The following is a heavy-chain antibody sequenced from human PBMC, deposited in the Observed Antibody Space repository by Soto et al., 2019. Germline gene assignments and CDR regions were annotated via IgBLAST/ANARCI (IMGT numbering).Heavy chain of an antibody. Sequence: QVQLVQSGAEVKKPGSSVKVSYKASGGTFSSYAISWVRQAPGQGLEWMGGIIPIFGTANYAQKFQGRVTITADESTSTAYMELSSLRSEDTAVYYCARDIVVVPAAIGYYYYGMDVWGQGTTVTVSS. J-gene: IGHJ6*02. CDR2: IIPIFGTA. CDR1: GGTFSSYA. CDR3: ARDIVVVPAAIGYYYYGMDV. V-gene: IGHV1-69*01. D-gene: IGHD2-2*01.